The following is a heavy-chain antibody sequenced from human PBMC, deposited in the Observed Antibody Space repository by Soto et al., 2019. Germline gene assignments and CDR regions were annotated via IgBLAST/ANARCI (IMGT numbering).Heavy chain of an antibody. CDR3: ARGDFAYYYILYGYYWPPIKWSLDL. D-gene: IGHD3-9*01. CDR1: GGSISSGDYY. Sequence: SETLSLTCTVSGGSISSGDYYWSWIRQPPGKGLEWIAYIYYSGSTYYNPSLKSRVTISVDTSKNQFSLKLSSVTAADTAVYYCARGDFAYYYILYGYYWPPIKWSLDLRGQGPTDTVCS. J-gene: IGHJ1*01. V-gene: IGHV4-30-4*01. CDR2: IYYSGST.